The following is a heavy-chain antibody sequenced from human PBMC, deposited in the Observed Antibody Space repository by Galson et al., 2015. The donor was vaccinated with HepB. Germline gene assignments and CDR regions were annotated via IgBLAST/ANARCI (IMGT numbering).Heavy chain of an antibody. D-gene: IGHD5-12*01. J-gene: IGHJ4*02. CDR1: GGTFSSYT. V-gene: IGHV1-69*02. CDR3: ARGGESGYSGYDGFDF. Sequence: SVKVSCKASGGTFSSYTINWVRQAPGHGLEWMGRIIPMLGVPKYAQKFQGRVRITADKSTSTAYMELSSLRSEDTTVYYCARGGESGYSGYDGFDFWGQGTLVTVSS. CDR2: IIPMLGVP.